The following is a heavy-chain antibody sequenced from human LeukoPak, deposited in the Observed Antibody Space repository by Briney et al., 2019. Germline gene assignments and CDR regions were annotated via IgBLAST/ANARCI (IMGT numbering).Heavy chain of an antibody. V-gene: IGHV3-30-3*01. CDR3: AREGSSGYYPY. J-gene: IGHJ4*02. Sequence: GGSLRLSCAASGFTFSSYPMRWVRQAPGKGLEWVAVISYDGGEKHYADSVKGRFTLSRDNSQNTLYLQMNSLRPEDTAVYYCAREGSSGYYPYWGQGILVTVSS. D-gene: IGHD3-22*01. CDR1: GFTFSSYP. CDR2: ISYDGGEK.